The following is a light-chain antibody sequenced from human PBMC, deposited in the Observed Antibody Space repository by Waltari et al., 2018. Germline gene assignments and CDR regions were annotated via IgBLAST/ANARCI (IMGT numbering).Light chain of an antibody. J-gene: IGLJ3*02. CDR1: KFGDNY. V-gene: IGLV3-1*01. CDR2: QDN. Sequence: SYELTQPASVSVSPGQIASIPSSGYKFGDNYVSWYQQRPGKSPMLVMYQDNHRPSGIPERISGSNSGNTATLTISGTQPMDEGDYYCQARDSSSVVFGGGTKLTVL. CDR3: QARDSSSVV.